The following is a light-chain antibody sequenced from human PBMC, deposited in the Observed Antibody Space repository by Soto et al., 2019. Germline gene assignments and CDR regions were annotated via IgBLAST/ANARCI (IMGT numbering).Light chain of an antibody. CDR1: SSDVGGYNY. CDR3: SSYSGSNIGV. Sequence: QSALTQPPSASGSPGQSVTISCTGTSSDVGGYNYVSWYQQHPGKVPKLMIYEVSKRPSGVPDRFSGSKSGNTASLTVSGLQAADAADYYCSSYSGSNIGVFGGGTKLTVL. CDR2: EVS. J-gene: IGLJ3*02. V-gene: IGLV2-8*01.